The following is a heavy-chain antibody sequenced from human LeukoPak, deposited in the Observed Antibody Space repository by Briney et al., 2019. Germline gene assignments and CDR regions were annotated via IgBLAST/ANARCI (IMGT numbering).Heavy chain of an antibody. Sequence: GGSLRLSCSASGFAFSDYSLNWVRQTPGKGLEWVSYISVSGATVKYADSVKGRFTISRDNGRNSLYLQMNSLRAEDTAVCYCARDSGSYYDRLDCWGQGNLVTVSS. V-gene: IGHV3-48*01. CDR2: ISVSGATV. CDR1: GFAFSDYS. D-gene: IGHD3-22*01. J-gene: IGHJ4*02. CDR3: ARDSGSYYDRLDC.